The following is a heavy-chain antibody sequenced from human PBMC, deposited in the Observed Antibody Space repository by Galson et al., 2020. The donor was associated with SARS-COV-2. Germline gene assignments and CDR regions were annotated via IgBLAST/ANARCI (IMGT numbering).Heavy chain of an antibody. J-gene: IGHJ6*02. CDR3: ARGIAVAGWDDYYYYYGMDV. Sequence: ASETLSLTCTVSGGSISSSSYYWGWIRQPPGKGLEWIGSIYYSGSTYYNPSLKSRVTISVDTSKNQFSLKLSSVTAADTAVYYCARGIAVAGWDDYYYYYGMDVWGQGTTVTVSS. V-gene: IGHV4-39*07. D-gene: IGHD6-19*01. CDR2: IYYSGST. CDR1: GGSISSSSYY.